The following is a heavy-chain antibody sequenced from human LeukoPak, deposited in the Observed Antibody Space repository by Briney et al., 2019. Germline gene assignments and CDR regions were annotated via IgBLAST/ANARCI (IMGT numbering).Heavy chain of an antibody. D-gene: IGHD3-10*01. V-gene: IGHV4-59*01. CDR2: IYDSGSA. CDR3: ARTRAGISGRPEYFDH. Sequence: SETLSLTCTVSGGSISSYCWTWIRQSPGKGLEWIGYIYDSGSANYNASLRSRLTISVDTSRNHLSLKVKSVTTADNAIYYCARTRAGISGRPEYFDHWGQGTLVTVSS. J-gene: IGHJ1*01. CDR1: GGSISSYC.